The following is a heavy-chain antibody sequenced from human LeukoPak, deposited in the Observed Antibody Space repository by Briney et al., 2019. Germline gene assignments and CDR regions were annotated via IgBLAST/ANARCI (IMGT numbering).Heavy chain of an antibody. J-gene: IGHJ4*02. V-gene: IGHV3-48*04. CDR1: GFTFSSYW. D-gene: IGHD3-22*01. CDR2: IGRNISAI. CDR3: ARSFYYYDSDY. Sequence: PGGSLRLSCAASGFTFSSYWMHWVRQAPGKGLEWVSYIGRNISAIYYADSVRGRVTISRDNAKNSLYLQMNSLRAEDTAVYYCARSFYYYDSDYWGQGTLVTVSS.